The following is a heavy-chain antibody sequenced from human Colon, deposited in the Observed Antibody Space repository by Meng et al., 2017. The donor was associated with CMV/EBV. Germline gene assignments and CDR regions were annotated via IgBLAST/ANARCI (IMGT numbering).Heavy chain of an antibody. CDR2: ISRNGDTI. D-gene: IGHD3-22*01. CDR3: AEPYETSGYSPLDT. J-gene: IGHJ3*02. CDR1: GFTFSSHS. V-gene: IGHV3-43*01. Sequence: GESLKISCAASGFTFSSHSMTWVRQAPGKGLEWVSIISRNGDTIYYADPVKGRFTISRHNSKNSLYLQMNSLRTEDTALYYCAEPYETSGYSPLDTWGQGTMVTVSS.